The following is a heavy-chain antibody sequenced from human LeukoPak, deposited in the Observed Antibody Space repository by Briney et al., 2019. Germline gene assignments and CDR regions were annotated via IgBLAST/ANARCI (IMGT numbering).Heavy chain of an antibody. CDR2: ISSSGSTI. V-gene: IGHV3-48*03. CDR3: ATNIAAFYYFDY. Sequence: GGSLRLSCAASGFTFSSYEMNWVRQAPGKGLEWVSYISSSGSTIYYADSVKGRFTISRDNAKDSLYLQMNSLRAEDTAVYYCATNIAAFYYFDYWGQGTLVTVSS. J-gene: IGHJ4*02. CDR1: GFTFSSYE. D-gene: IGHD6-6*01.